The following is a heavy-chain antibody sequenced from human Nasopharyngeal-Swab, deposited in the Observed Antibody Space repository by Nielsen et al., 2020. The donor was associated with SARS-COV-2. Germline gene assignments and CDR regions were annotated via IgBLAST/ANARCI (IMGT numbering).Heavy chain of an antibody. J-gene: IGHJ2*01. CDR1: GYSISSGYY. Sequence: SETLSLTCAVSGYSISSGYYWGWIRQPPGKGLEWIGSIYHSGRTYYNPSLKSRVTISVDTSKNQFSLKLSSVTAADTAVYYCAKTRNLGYFDLWGRGTLFTVS. V-gene: IGHV4-38-2*01. D-gene: IGHD1-1*01. CDR3: AKTRNLGYFDL. CDR2: IYHSGRT.